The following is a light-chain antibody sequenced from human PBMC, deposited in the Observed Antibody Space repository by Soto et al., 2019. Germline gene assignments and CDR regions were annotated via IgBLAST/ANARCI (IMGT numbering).Light chain of an antibody. CDR2: GST. CDR3: HQYGSSPPYT. Sequence: EVVLTQSPGTLSLSPGERATLSCRASQSVSNNYLAWYQQKPGQAPKLHLFGSTDRDTGIPDRFSGSGSGTDFAVYISRREPEDVAVYYCHQYGSSPPYTFGQGTKLEI. V-gene: IGKV3-20*01. CDR1: QSVSNNY. J-gene: IGKJ2*01.